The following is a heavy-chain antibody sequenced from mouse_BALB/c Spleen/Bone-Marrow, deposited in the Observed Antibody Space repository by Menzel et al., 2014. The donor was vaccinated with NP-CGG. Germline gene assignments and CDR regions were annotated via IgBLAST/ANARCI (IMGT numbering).Heavy chain of an antibody. CDR2: IWGGGGT. J-gene: IGHJ3*01. Sequence: QVQLQQSGPGLVAPSQSLSITCTVSGFSLTDYGVSWIRQPPGKGLEWLGVIWGGGGTYYNSGLKSRLGISKDISKSQVFLKMNSQQTDDTAIYYCAKHGGNCEFAYWGQGTLVTVSA. CDR3: AKHGGNCEFAY. CDR1: GFSLTDYG. D-gene: IGHD2-1*01. V-gene: IGHV2-6-5*01.